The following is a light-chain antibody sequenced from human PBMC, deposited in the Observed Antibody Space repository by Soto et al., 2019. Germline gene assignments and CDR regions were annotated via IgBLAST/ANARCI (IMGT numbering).Light chain of an antibody. CDR2: DLS. J-gene: IGLJ1*01. CDR3: SSYTSSVTDV. V-gene: IGLV2-14*01. CDR1: SSDVGSYNY. Sequence: QSALTQPASVSGSPGQSITISCTGTSSDVGSYNYVSWYQQHPGKAPKLMIYDLSNRPSGVSNRSSGSKSANTAPLTISGLQADDEADYYCSSYTSSVTDVFGTGTKLTVL.